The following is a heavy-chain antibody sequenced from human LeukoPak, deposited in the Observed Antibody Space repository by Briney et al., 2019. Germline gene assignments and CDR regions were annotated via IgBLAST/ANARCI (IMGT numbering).Heavy chain of an antibody. J-gene: IGHJ3*02. D-gene: IGHD2-2*03. CDR3: ARGLDSVTWGPFDI. CDR2: INTGGGT. V-gene: IGHV3-23*01. CDR1: GFTFSTYT. Sequence: GGSLRLSYAASGFTFSTYTMSWVRQAPGKGLEWVSAINTGGGTSSADSVKGRFTISRDNSESTLYLQMSSLRAEDTAVYYCARGLDSVTWGPFDIWGQGTVVTVSS.